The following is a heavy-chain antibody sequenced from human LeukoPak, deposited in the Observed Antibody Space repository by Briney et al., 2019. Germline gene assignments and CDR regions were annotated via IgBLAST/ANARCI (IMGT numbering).Heavy chain of an antibody. V-gene: IGHV5-51*01. Sequence: GAILNVSFMGAGYSGTNCRLGWVRQKHGKGLEWVGVIYPGDSATRYSPTFPSQVSISADKSISTAYRQWSSLKASDTAMYYCARQRGRMTGYAIGAFDIWGQGTMVTVSS. J-gene: IGHJ3*02. D-gene: IGHD3-9*01. CDR3: ARQRGRMTGYAIGAFDI. CDR1: GYSGTNCR. CDR2: IYPGDSAT.